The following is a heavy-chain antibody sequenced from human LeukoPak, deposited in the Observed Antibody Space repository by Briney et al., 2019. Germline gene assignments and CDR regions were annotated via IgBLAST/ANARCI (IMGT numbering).Heavy chain of an antibody. Sequence: GGSLRLSCAASGFTVSSNYMSWVRQAPGKGLEWVSVIYSGGSTYYADSVKGRFTISRDNSKNTLYLQMNSLRAEDTAVYYCARGQRNYFRAVDDWGLGTLVTVSS. J-gene: IGHJ4*02. D-gene: IGHD3-10*01. CDR2: IYSGGST. CDR3: ARGQRNYFRAVDD. V-gene: IGHV3-53*01. CDR1: GFTVSSNY.